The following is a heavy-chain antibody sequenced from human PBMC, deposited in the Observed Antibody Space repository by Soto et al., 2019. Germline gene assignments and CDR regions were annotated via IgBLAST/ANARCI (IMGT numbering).Heavy chain of an antibody. V-gene: IGHV1-8*01. J-gene: IGHJ6*02. CDR1: GYTFTSYD. D-gene: IGHD3-3*01. Sequence: ASVKVSCKASGYTFTSYDINWVRQATGQGLEWMGWMNPNSGNTGYAQKFQGRVTMTRNTSISTAYMELSSLRSEDTAVYYCARAPPYYDFWSGYYIRGVGSHYGMDVWGQGTTVTVS. CDR3: ARAPPYYDFWSGYYIRGVGSHYGMDV. CDR2: MNPNSGNT.